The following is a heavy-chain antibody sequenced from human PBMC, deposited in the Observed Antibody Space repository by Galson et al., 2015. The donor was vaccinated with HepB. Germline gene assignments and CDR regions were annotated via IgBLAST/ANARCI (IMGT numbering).Heavy chain of an antibody. CDR1: GFTFSSYA. CDR2: ISGSGGST. V-gene: IGHV3-23*01. Sequence: SLRLSCAASGFTFSSYAMSWVRQAPGKGLEWVSGISGSGGSTYYADSVKGRSTISRDNSKNTLYLQMNSLRAEDTAVYYCARDVYDYVWGSYYYDGLDVWGQGTTVTVSS. J-gene: IGHJ6*02. D-gene: IGHD3-16*01. CDR3: ARDVYDYVWGSYYYDGLDV.